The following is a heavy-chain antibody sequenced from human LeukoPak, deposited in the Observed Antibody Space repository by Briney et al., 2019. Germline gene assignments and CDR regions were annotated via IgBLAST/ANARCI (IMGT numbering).Heavy chain of an antibody. J-gene: IGHJ4*02. V-gene: IGHV3-21*01. Sequence: MTGGSLRLSCAASGFTFSSYSMNWVRQAPGKGLEWVSSISSSSSYIYYADSVKGRFTISRDNSKNTLYLQMNSLRAEDTAVYYCARAASGSYSSLTIDYWGQGTLVTVSS. CDR2: ISSSSSYI. D-gene: IGHD1-26*01. CDR1: GFTFSSYS. CDR3: ARAASGSYSSLTIDY.